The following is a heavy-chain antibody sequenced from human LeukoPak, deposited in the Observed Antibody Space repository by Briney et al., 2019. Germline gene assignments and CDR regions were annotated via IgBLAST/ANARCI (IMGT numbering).Heavy chain of an antibody. CDR3: ARAYYDILTGSTYYYYGMDV. D-gene: IGHD3-9*01. J-gene: IGHJ6*02. V-gene: IGHV3-48*03. CDR2: ISSSGSTI. CDR1: GFTFSSYE. Sequence: GGSLRLSCAASGFTFSSYEMNWVRQAPGKGLEWVSYISSSGSTIYYADSVKGRFTISRDNAKNSLYLQMNSLRAEDTAVYYCARAYYDILTGSTYYYYGMDVWGQGTTVTVSS.